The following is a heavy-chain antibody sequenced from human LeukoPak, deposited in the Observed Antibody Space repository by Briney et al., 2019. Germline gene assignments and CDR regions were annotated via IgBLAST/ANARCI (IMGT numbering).Heavy chain of an antibody. CDR3: ARHYGSGSYFGY. Sequence: GXXWIWYIYYSGSTYYNPSLKSRVTISVDTSKNQFSLKLSSVTAADTAVYYCARHYGSGSYFGYWGQGTLVTVSS. V-gene: IGHV4-30-4*01. J-gene: IGHJ4*02. D-gene: IGHD3-10*01. CDR2: IYYSGST.